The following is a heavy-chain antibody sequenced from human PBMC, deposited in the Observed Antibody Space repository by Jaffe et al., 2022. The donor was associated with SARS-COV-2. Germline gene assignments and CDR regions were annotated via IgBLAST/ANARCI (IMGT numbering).Heavy chain of an antibody. Sequence: QVQLVESGGGVVQPGRSLRLSCAASGFTFSSYGMHWVRQAPGKGLEWVAVISYDGSNKYYADSVKGRFTISRDNSKNTLYLQMNSLRAEDTAVYYCAKVSWTYYDFWSGYYFDYWGQGTLVTVSS. D-gene: IGHD3-3*01. V-gene: IGHV3-30*18. CDR2: ISYDGSNK. CDR3: AKVSWTYYDFWSGYYFDY. J-gene: IGHJ4*02. CDR1: GFTFSSYG.